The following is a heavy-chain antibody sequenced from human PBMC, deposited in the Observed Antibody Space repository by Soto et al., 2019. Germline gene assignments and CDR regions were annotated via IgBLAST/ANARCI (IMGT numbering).Heavy chain of an antibody. CDR2: ISGSGGST. V-gene: IGHV3-23*01. Sequence: GGSLRLSCAASGFTFSSYAMSWVRQAPGKGLEWVSAISGSGGSTYYADSVKGRFTISRDNSKNTLYLQMNSLRAEDTAVYYCAGTWWQQLVHPPPYGMDVWGQGTTVTVSS. CDR1: GFTFSSYA. D-gene: IGHD6-13*01. J-gene: IGHJ6*02. CDR3: AGTWWQQLVHPPPYGMDV.